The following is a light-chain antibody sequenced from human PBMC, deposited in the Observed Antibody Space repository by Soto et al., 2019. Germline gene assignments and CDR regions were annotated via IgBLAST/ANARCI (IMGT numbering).Light chain of an antibody. J-gene: IGKJ3*01. CDR1: HSVGSN. Sequence: IVMTQSPATLSVSPGERATLSCRASHSVGSNVAWYQQKPGQAPRLLIYVASTRATGIPARFSGSGSGTEFTLTISSLQSEDFAMYFCQQYNTWPRFAFGPGTKVDIK. V-gene: IGKV3-15*01. CDR2: VAS. CDR3: QQYNTWPRFA.